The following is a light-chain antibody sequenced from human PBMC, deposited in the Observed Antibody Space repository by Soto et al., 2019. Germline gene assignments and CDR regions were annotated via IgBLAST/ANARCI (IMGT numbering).Light chain of an antibody. CDR2: DVS. Sequence: QSALTQPASVSGSPGQSITISCTGTSSDVGGYNYVSWYQQHPGKAPKLMIYDVSNRPSGVSNRFSGSKSGNTASLTISGLQDEDEDDYYCSTYTSSSIAHVFGTGTKVTVL. J-gene: IGLJ1*01. CDR1: SSDVGGYNY. V-gene: IGLV2-14*01. CDR3: STYTSSSIAHV.